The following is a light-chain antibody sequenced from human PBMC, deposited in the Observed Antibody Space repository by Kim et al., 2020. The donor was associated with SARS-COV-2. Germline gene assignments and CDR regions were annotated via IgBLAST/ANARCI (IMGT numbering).Light chain of an antibody. CDR2: NAS. CDR1: QSISSW. V-gene: IGKV1-5*03. Sequence: DIHLTQSPATLSALVGDRVTITCRASQSISSWVAWYQQKPGKAPNLLIYNASNLESGVPSRFSGSASGTEFTLTISSLQPDDFVTYYCQHYDGYPRTFGQGTKVDIK. CDR3: QHYDGYPRT. J-gene: IGKJ1*01.